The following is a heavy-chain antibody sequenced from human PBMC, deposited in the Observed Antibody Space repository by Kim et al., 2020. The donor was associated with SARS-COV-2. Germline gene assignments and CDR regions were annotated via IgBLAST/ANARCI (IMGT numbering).Heavy chain of an antibody. D-gene: IGHD2-2*01. J-gene: IGHJ6*02. CDR1: GGSLSGYN. Sequence: SETLSLTCAVHGGSLSGYNWNWIRQAPGKGLEWIGEIDYNGATNYNPSPKSRVTISIDRSKNQFSLRLTSLTAADAAVYYCARVRSQFTNCHLWQRCLVHYIVLDLWGQGTTVIVSS. CDR3: ARVRSQFTNCHLWQRCLVHYIVLDL. V-gene: IGHV4-34*01. CDR2: IDYNGAT.